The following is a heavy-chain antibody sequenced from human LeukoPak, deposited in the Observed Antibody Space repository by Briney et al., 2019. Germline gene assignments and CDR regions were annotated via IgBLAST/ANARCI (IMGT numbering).Heavy chain of an antibody. V-gene: IGHV3-21*01. D-gene: IGHD3-10*01. CDR3: ARDQTVRGVPHYYYYYYMDV. J-gene: IGHJ6*03. CDR2: ISSSSSYI. Sequence: GGSLRLSCAASGFTFSSYSMNWVRQAPGKGLEWVSSISSSSSYIYYADSVKGRFTISRDNAKNSLYLQMNSLRAEDTAVYYCARDQTVRGVPHYYYYYYMDVWGKGTTVTVSS. CDR1: GFTFSSYS.